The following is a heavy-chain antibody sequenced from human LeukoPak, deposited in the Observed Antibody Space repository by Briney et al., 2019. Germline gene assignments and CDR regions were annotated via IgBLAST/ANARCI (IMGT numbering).Heavy chain of an antibody. CDR2: IFYSGGT. D-gene: IGHD1-26*01. Sequence: SETLSLTCTVSGGSLSGYLWCWIWERPGRGLEWIGYIFYSGGTNYNPSLNSRVTISVDTSKNQFCLRLTSVTAPDTAVYYCARHSLTYYDFDYWGQGTLVTVSS. CDR1: GGSLSGYL. V-gene: IGHV4-59*08. J-gene: IGHJ4*02. CDR3: ARHSLTYYDFDY.